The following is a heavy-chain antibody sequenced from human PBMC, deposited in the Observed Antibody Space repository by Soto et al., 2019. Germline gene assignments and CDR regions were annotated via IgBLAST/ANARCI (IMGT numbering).Heavy chain of an antibody. D-gene: IGHD6-13*01. V-gene: IGHV1-69*06. Sequence: ASVKVSCKASGGTFSSYAISWVRQAPGQGLEWMGGIIPIFGTANYAQKFQGRVTITADKSTSTAYMELSSLRSEDTAVYYCARDSVDSSSYNWFDPWGQGTLFTVSS. CDR3: ARDSVDSSSYNWFDP. CDR1: GGTFSSYA. CDR2: IIPIFGTA. J-gene: IGHJ5*02.